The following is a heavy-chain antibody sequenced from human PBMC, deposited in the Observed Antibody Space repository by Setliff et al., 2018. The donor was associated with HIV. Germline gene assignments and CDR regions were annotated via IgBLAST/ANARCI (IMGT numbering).Heavy chain of an antibody. V-gene: IGHV2-5*02. J-gene: IGHJ4*02. CDR2: IYWDDDK. Sequence: SGPTLVNPTHTLTLTCTFSGFSLTTSGVGVGWIRQPPGKALEWLALIYWDDDKRYSPSLKSRLTISKDTSKSQVVLTMTNMDPVDTATYYCARRAREYYLDYWGQRTLVTVSS. CDR3: ARRAREYYLDY. CDR1: GFSLTTSGVG. D-gene: IGHD3-10*01.